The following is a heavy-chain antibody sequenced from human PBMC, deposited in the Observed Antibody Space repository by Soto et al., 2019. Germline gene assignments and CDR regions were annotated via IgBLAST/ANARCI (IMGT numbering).Heavy chain of an antibody. D-gene: IGHD3-9*01. V-gene: IGHV3-30*18. J-gene: IGHJ4*02. CDR1: GFTFSSYG. Sequence: QVQLVESGGGVVQPGRSLRLSCAASGFTFSSYGMHWVRQAPXXGXEXVAVISYDGSNKYYADSVKGRFTISRDNSKNTLYLQMNSLRAEDTAVYYCAKGRENDILTSYYFDYWGQGTLVTVSS. CDR2: ISYDGSNK. CDR3: AKGRENDILTSYYFDY.